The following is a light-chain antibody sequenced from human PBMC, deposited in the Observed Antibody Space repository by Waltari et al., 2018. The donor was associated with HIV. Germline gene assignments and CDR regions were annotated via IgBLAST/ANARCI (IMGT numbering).Light chain of an antibody. Sequence: QSVLTQPPSVSGAPGQRVTISCTGSSSNIGAGYGVHWYQQLPGTAPKLLIYDKSIRPSGVPDRFSGSQSGTSASLDITGLQAEDEADYYCQSYDNSLSQVLGTGTKVAVL. CDR2: DKS. V-gene: IGLV1-40*01. J-gene: IGLJ1*01. CDR1: SSNIGAGYG. CDR3: QSYDNSLSQV.